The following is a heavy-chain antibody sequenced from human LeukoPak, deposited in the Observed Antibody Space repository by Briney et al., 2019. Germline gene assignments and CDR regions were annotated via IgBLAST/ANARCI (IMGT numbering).Heavy chain of an antibody. CDR3: ARDNDSRDPPHFDY. D-gene: IGHD3-16*01. V-gene: IGHV1-8*02. J-gene: IGHJ4*02. CDR2: MNPNSGNT. Sequence: AAVRVSCRASGYTFTSYYMHWVRQAPGQGLEWMGWMNPNSGNTGYAQKFQGRVTMTRNTSISTAYMELSSLRSEDTAVYYCARDNDSRDPPHFDYWGQGTLVTVSS. CDR1: GYTFTSYY.